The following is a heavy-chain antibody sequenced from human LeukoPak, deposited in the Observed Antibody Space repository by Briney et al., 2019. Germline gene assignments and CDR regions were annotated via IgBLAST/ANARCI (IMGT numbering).Heavy chain of an antibody. CDR3: AKFIDTAMVLCAFDI. D-gene: IGHD5-18*01. Sequence: PGGSLRLSCAASGFTFSNYGMHWVRQAPGKGLEWVAISYSEEWVPISSGGGSSQYAESVKGRFTISRDNSRSTLSLQMNSLRAEDTAVYYCAKFIDTAMVLCAFDIWGQGTMVTVSS. V-gene: IGHV3-NL1*01. J-gene: IGHJ3*02. CDR1: GFTFSNYG. CDR2: SYSEEWVPISSGGGSS.